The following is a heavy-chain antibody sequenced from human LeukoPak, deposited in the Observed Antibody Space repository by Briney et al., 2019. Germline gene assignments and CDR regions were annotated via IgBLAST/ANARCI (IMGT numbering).Heavy chain of an antibody. CDR2: INPNSGGT. Sequence: ASVKVSCKASGYTFTGYYMHWVRQAPGQGLEWMGWINPNSGGTNYAQKFQGRVTMTRDTSISTAYMELSRLRSDDTAVYYCARAYYDILTGYHNPLGYWGQGTLVTASS. V-gene: IGHV1-2*02. CDR3: ARAYYDILTGYHNPLGY. J-gene: IGHJ4*02. CDR1: GYTFTGYY. D-gene: IGHD3-9*01.